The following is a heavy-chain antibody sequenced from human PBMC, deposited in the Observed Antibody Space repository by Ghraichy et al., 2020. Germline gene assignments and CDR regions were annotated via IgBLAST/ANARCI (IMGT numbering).Heavy chain of an antibody. CDR2: ISSSSYI. D-gene: IGHD1-7*01. V-gene: IGHV3-21*01. J-gene: IGHJ5*02. CDR1: GFTFSSYS. CDR3: ASSYNWNYSNWFDP. Sequence: GGSLRLSCAASGFTFSSYSMNWVRQAPGKGLEWVSSISSSSYIYYADSVKGRFTISRDNAKNSLYLQMNSLRAEDTAVYYCASSYNWNYSNWFDPWGQGTLVTVSS.